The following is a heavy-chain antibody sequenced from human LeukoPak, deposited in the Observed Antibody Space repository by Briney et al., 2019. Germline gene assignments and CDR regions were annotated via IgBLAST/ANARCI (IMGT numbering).Heavy chain of an antibody. J-gene: IGHJ6*02. Sequence: SETLSLTCTVSGGSISSYYWSWIRQPAGKGLEWIGRIYTSGGTNYNPSLKSRVTMSVDTSKNQFSLKLSSVTAADTAVYYCARGLRTVSGATTYYYYGMDVWGQGTTVTVSS. D-gene: IGHD1-26*01. CDR2: IYTSGGT. V-gene: IGHV4-4*07. CDR3: ARGLRTVSGATTYYYYGMDV. CDR1: GGSISSYY.